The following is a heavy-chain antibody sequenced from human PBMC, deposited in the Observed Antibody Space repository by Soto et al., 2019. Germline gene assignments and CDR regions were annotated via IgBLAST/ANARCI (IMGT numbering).Heavy chain of an antibody. CDR1: GYTFTSYD. CDR3: ARGPRYYGSGSAIYYYYGMDV. J-gene: IGHJ6*02. D-gene: IGHD3-10*01. Sequence: ASVKVSCKASGYTFTSYDINWVRQATGQGLEWLGWMNPNSGNAGYAQKFQGRVTMTTDASTSTAYMELSSLRSEDTAVYYCARGPRYYGSGSAIYYYYGMDVWGQGTTVTVSS. CDR2: MNPNSGNA. V-gene: IGHV1-8*01.